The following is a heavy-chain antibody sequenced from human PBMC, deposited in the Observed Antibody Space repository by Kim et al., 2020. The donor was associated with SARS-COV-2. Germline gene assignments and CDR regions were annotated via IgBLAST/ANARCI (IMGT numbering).Heavy chain of an antibody. Sequence: YAQKFLGRVTMTRDTSTSAVYMELSRLRSEDTAVYYCARVGGIFGVAHDYWGQGTLVTVSS. J-gene: IGHJ4*02. D-gene: IGHD3-3*01. V-gene: IGHV1-46*01. CDR3: ARVGGIFGVAHDY.